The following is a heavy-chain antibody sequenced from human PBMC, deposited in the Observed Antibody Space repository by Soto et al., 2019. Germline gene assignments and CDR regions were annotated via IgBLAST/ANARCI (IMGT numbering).Heavy chain of an antibody. J-gene: IGHJ6*02. CDR2: MNPNSGNT. V-gene: IGHV1-8*01. CDR1: GYTFTIYD. Sequence: ASLKVSCKASGYTFTIYDINWVRQATGQGLEWMGWMNPNSGNTGYAQKFQGRVPMTRNTSISTAYMELSSLRSEDTAVYYGARGVFSGHVWGQGTTVTVSS. CDR3: ARGVFSGHV.